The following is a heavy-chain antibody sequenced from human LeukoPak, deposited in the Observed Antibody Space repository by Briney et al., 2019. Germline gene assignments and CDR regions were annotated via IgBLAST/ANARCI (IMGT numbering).Heavy chain of an antibody. CDR1: GGSISSYY. CDR2: IYYSGTT. D-gene: IGHD2-8*01. J-gene: IGHJ4*02. V-gene: IGHV4-59*12. Sequence: SETLSLTCTVSGGSISSYYWSWIRQPPGKGLEWIGYIYYSGTTNYNPSLKSRVTISVDTSKNQFSLKLSSVTAADTAVYYCARGESCANGVCYYWDYWGQGTLVTVSS. CDR3: ARGESCANGVCYYWDY.